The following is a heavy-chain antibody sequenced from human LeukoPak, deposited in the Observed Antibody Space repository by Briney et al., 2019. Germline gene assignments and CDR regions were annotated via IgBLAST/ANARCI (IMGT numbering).Heavy chain of an antibody. Sequence: SETLSLTCAVYGGSFSGYYWSWIRQPPGKGLEWIGEINHSGSTNYNPSLKSRVTISVDTSKNQFSLKLSSVTAADTAVYYCARGPYGSGSYYDWGQGILVTVSS. CDR3: ARGPYGSGSYYD. CDR1: GGSFSGYY. D-gene: IGHD3-10*01. V-gene: IGHV4-34*01. CDR2: INHSGST. J-gene: IGHJ4*02.